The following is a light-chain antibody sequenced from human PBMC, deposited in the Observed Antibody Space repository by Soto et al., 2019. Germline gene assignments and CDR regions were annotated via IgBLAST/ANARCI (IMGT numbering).Light chain of an antibody. CDR1: QSISKY. Sequence: DIQMTQSPSSLSASVGDRVTITCRASQSISKYVNWYQHKPGKAPTVLIHAASSLQSGVPSRFSGSGSGTDFFPTISSLQPEDFAVYYCQQSQGKPLTFGGGTKVDIK. J-gene: IGKJ4*01. V-gene: IGKV1-39*01. CDR3: QQSQGKPLT. CDR2: AAS.